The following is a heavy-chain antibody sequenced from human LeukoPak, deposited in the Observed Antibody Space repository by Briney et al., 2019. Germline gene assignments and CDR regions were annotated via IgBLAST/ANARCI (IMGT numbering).Heavy chain of an antibody. J-gene: IGHJ4*02. Sequence: GGSLRLSCAASGFAFSTYAMSWVRQAPGKGLEWVSSISGSGSNAYYADSVKGQFTISRDSSKSTLYLQMNSLRAEDTAVYYCAKSLTVTTRIHSIDPRGQGTLVTVSS. CDR3: AKSLTVTTRIHSIDP. CDR1: GFAFSTYA. CDR2: ISGSGSNA. V-gene: IGHV3-23*01. D-gene: IGHD4-17*01.